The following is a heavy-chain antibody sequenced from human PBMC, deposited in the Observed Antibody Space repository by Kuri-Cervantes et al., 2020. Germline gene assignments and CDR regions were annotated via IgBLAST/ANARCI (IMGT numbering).Heavy chain of an antibody. CDR2: IYYSGST. Sequence: SETLSLTCTVPGGSISSYYWSWIRQPPGKGLEWIGYIYYSGSTNYNPSLKSRVTMSVDTSKNQFSLKLSSVTAADTAVYYCARVDSWYGSSALDYWGQGTLVTVSS. CDR3: ARVDSWYGSSALDY. CDR1: GGSISSYY. V-gene: IGHV4-59*12. D-gene: IGHD6-13*01. J-gene: IGHJ4*02.